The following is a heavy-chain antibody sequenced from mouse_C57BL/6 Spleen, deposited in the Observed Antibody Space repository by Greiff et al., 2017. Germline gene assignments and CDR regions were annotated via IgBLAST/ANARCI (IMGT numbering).Heavy chain of an antibody. D-gene: IGHD2-3*01. J-gene: IGHJ4*01. V-gene: IGHV1-81*01. CDR1: GYTFTSYG. Sequence: QVQLQQSGAELARPGASVKLSCKASGYTFTSYGISWVKQRTGQGLEWIGEIYPRSGNTYYNEKFKGKATLTADKSSSTAYMELRSLTSEDSAVYFCARSRYYREDAMDYWGQGTSVTVSS. CDR3: ARSRYYREDAMDY. CDR2: IYPRSGNT.